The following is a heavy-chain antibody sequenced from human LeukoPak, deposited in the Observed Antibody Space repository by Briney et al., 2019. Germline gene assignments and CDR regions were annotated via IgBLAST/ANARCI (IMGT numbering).Heavy chain of an antibody. CDR3: ARVPAFVVVPAAETYGDY. V-gene: IGHV4-31*03. CDR1: GGSISSGGYS. J-gene: IGHJ4*02. Sequence: SETLSLTCTVSGGSISSGGYSWSWIRQHPGKGLEWIGYIYYSGSTYYNPSLKSRVTISVDTSKNQFSLKLSSVTAADTAVYYCARVPAFVVVPAAETYGDYWGQGTLVTVSS. D-gene: IGHD2-2*01. CDR2: IYYSGST.